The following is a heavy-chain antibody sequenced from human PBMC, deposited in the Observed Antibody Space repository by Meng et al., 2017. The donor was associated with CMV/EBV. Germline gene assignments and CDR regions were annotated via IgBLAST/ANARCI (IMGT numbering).Heavy chain of an antibody. CDR2: ISSSSSYI. V-gene: IGHV3-21*01. D-gene: IGHD3-10*01. J-gene: IGHJ4*02. CDR1: GFTFSSYS. Sequence: GESLKISCAASGFTFSSYSMNWVRQAPGKGLEWVSSISSSSSYIYYADSVKGRFNISRDNAKNSLYLQMNSLRAEDTAVYYCASELMVRGVIADYWGQGTLVTVSS. CDR3: ASELMVRGVIADY.